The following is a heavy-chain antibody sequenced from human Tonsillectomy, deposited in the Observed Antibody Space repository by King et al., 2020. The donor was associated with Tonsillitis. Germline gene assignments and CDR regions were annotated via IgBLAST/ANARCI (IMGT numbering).Heavy chain of an antibody. J-gene: IGHJ5*02. Sequence: VQLVESGGGVVQPGRSLRISCAASGFMFSSFDMHWVRQAPGKGLEWVAVISFDGSRKTFADSVKGRFGISRDNSKNTLYLQMRSPISEDTAVYYCANLPDGTEXXAWGRGTLVSXSS. CDR2: ISFDGSRK. V-gene: IGHV3-30*18. D-gene: IGHD1-1*01. CDR3: ANLPDGTEXXA. CDR1: GFMFSSFD.